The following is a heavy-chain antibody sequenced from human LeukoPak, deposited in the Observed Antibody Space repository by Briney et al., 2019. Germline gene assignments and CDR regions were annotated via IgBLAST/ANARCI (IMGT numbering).Heavy chain of an antibody. V-gene: IGHV3-11*01. Sequence: GGSLRLSCAASGFTFSDYYMSWIRQAPGKGLEWVSYISSSGSTIYYADSVKGRFTISRDNAKNSLYLQMNSLRAEDTAVYYCAAVASSWYPFDHWGQGTLVTVSS. CDR1: GFTFSDYY. CDR3: AAVASSWYPFDH. J-gene: IGHJ4*02. D-gene: IGHD6-13*01. CDR2: ISSSGSTI.